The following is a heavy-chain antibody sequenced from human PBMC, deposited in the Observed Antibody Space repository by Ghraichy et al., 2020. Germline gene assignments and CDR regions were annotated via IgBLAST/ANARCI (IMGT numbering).Heavy chain of an antibody. Sequence: SETLSLTCAVYGGSFSGYYWSWIRQPPGKGLEWIGEINHSGSTNYNPSLKSRVTISVDTSKNQFSLKLSSVTAADTAVYYCARRKAAAGTLAHAASFDPWGQGTLVTVSS. CDR3: ARRKAAAGTLAHAASFDP. J-gene: IGHJ5*02. CDR2: INHSGST. CDR1: GGSFSGYY. D-gene: IGHD6-13*01. V-gene: IGHV4-34*01.